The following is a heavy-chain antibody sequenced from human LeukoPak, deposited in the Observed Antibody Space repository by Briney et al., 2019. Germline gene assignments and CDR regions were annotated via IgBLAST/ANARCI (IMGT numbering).Heavy chain of an antibody. D-gene: IGHD3-9*01. CDR1: GFTFDDYA. CDR3: AKDEYDILTGYDY. J-gene: IGHJ4*02. Sequence: PGGSLRLSCAASGFTFDDYAMRWVRQAPGKGLEWVSGISWNSGSIGYADSVKGRFTISRDNAKNSLYLQMNSLRAEDTALYYCAKDEYDILTGYDYWGQGTLVTVSS. V-gene: IGHV3-9*01. CDR2: ISWNSGSI.